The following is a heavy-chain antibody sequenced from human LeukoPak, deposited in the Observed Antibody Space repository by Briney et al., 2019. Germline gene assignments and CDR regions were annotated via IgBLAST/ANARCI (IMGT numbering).Heavy chain of an antibody. CDR1: GFTFSGST. V-gene: IGHV3-73*01. Sequence: GGSLKLSCVASGFTFSGSTIHWVRQASGKGLERVGRIRSEANSYATAYAASVKGRFTISRDDSKNTAYLQTNSLKTEDTAVYFCASPIHNGDYDYFYGMDVWGQGTTVTVSS. CDR3: ASPIHNGDYDYFYGMDV. CDR2: IRSEANSYAT. J-gene: IGHJ6*02. D-gene: IGHD4-17*01.